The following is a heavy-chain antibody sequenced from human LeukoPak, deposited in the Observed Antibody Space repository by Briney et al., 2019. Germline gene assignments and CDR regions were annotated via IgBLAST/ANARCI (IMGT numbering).Heavy chain of an antibody. CDR1: GFTFTDHY. D-gene: IGHD7-27*01. CDR2: INGKRGDT. Sequence: ASVKVSCKASGFTFTDHYMHWVRQAPGQGLEWMGWINGKRGDTNYAQNFQDRVTMKRDTSTSTVYMERSRVTVDYSAVNYCGRDHDWGFDYWGQGTLVTVSS. J-gene: IGHJ4*02. CDR3: GRDHDWGFDY. V-gene: IGHV1-2*02.